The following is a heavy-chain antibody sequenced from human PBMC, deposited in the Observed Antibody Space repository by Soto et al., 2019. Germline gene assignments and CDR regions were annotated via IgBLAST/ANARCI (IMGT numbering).Heavy chain of an antibody. CDR1: GYTFTDYW. CDR2: IYPGDSNT. CDR3: ARQIYDSDTGPNFQYYFDY. D-gene: IGHD3-22*01. J-gene: IGHJ4*02. Sequence: PGESLKISCRGSGYTFTDYWIVWVRQMPGKGLEWMGVIYPGDSNTKYSPSFQGQVTLSADKSISTAYLQWNSLKASDTAVYYCARQIYDSDTGPNFQYYFDYWGQGTPVTVSS. V-gene: IGHV5-51*01.